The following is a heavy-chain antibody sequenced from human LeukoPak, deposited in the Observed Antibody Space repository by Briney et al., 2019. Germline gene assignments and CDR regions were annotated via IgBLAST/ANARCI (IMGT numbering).Heavy chain of an antibody. CDR3: ARESTTVRGVTRSYYGMDV. J-gene: IGHJ6*02. CDR1: GGSISSYY. Sequence: SETLSLTCTVSGGSISSYYWSWIRQPAGKGLEWIGRIYTSGSTNYNPSLKSRVTMSVDTSKNQFSLKLSSVTAADTAVYYCARESTTVRGVTRSYYGMDVWGQGTTVTVSS. CDR2: IYTSGST. D-gene: IGHD3-10*01. V-gene: IGHV4-4*07.